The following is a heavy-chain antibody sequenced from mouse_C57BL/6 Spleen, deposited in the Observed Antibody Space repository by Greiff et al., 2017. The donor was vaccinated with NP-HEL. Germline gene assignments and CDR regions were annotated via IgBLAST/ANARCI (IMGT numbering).Heavy chain of an antibody. J-gene: IGHJ4*01. CDR1: GFTFSDYY. CDR3: ARGYAMDY. CDR2: ISNGGGST. Sequence: EVKLMESGGGLVQPGGSLKLSCAASGFTFSDYYMYWVRQTPEKRLEWVAYISNGGGSTYYPDTVKCRFTISRDNAKNTLYLQMSRLKSEDTAMYYCARGYAMDYWGQGTSVTVSS. V-gene: IGHV5-12*01.